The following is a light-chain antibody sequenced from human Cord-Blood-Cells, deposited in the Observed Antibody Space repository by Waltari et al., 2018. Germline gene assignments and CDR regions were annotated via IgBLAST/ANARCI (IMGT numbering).Light chain of an antibody. CDR3: QQYNSWYT. CDR1: QSISSW. V-gene: IGKV1-5*01. J-gene: IGKJ2*01. Sequence: DIQMTQSPSTLSASVGDRVTITCRASQSISSWLAWYQQKPGKAPNLLIYDASSLESGVPSRFSGSGSETEFTLTISSLQPDDFATYYCQQYNSWYTFGQGTKLEVK. CDR2: DAS.